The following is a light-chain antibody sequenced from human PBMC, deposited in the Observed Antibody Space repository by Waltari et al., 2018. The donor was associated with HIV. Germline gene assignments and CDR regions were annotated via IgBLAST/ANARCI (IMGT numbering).Light chain of an antibody. Sequence: DTAMTQSPATLSVSPGERAILSCRASQSVGTSVAWYQQRPGQAPRLLISAASTRATGLPARFSGSGSGTEFTLTISSLQSEAFVVDYCQQYSDWPPVFTFGQGTKLDIK. CDR1: QSVGTS. CDR3: QQYSDWPPVFT. V-gene: IGKV3-15*01. CDR2: AAS. J-gene: IGKJ2*01.